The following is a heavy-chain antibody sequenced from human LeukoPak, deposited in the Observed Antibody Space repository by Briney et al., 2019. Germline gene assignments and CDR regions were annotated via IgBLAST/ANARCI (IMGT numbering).Heavy chain of an antibody. CDR3: ARDIEQWLVRGFFDY. D-gene: IGHD6-19*01. Sequence: GGSLRLSCAASGFTFSNYDIHWVRQAPGKGLEWLAVIWYDGSNKYYADSVKGRFTISRDNSKNTLCLQMSSLRAEDTAVYYCARDIEQWLVRGFFDYWGQGTLVTVSS. J-gene: IGHJ4*02. CDR1: GFTFSNYD. CDR2: IWYDGSNK. V-gene: IGHV3-33*01.